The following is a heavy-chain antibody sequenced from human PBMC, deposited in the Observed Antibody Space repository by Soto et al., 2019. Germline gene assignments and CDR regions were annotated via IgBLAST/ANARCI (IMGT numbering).Heavy chain of an antibody. CDR1: GVTFSSYA. J-gene: IGHJ4*02. CDR2: ISYDGSNK. D-gene: IGHD5-18*01. CDR3: ARDGYQGHYFDY. V-gene: IGHV3-30-3*01. Sequence: GGSLRLSCAASGVTFSSYAMRWVRQAPGKGLEWVAVISYDGSNKYYADSVKGRFTISRDNSKNTLYLQMNSLRAEDTAVYYCARDGYQGHYFDYWGQGTLVTVSS.